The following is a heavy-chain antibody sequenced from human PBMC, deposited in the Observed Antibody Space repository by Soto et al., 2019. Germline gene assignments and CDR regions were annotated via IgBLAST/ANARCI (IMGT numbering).Heavy chain of an antibody. CDR3: AREWCGGHYGMDV. D-gene: IGHD3-10*01. CDR1: GGTFSSYA. J-gene: IGHJ6*02. V-gene: IGHV1-69*01. Sequence: QVQLVQSGAEVKKPGSSVKVSCKASGGTFSSYAISWVRQAPGQGLEWMGGIIPIFGTANYAHKFQGRVTMTADEFTSTGYMELSSLRSEDTAVYYCAREWCGGHYGMDVWGQGSTVTVSS. CDR2: IIPIFGTA.